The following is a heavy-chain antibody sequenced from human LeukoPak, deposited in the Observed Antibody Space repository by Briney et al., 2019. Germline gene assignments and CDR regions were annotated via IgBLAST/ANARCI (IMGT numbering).Heavy chain of an antibody. CDR3: ARPLFCSGGSCYYPGAAYYYYGMDV. D-gene: IGHD2-15*01. CDR1: GFTFSSYW. CDR2: INSDGSST. J-gene: IGHJ6*04. Sequence: GGSLRLSCAASGFTFSSYWMHWVRQAPGKGLVWVSRINSDGSSTSYAHSVKGRFTISRDNAKHTLYLQMHSLRAEDTAVYYCARPLFCSGGSCYYPGAAYYYYGMDVWGKGTTVTVSS. V-gene: IGHV3-74*01.